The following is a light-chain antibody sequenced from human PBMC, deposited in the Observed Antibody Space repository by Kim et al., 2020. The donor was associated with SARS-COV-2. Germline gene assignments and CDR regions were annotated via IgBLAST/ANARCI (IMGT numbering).Light chain of an antibody. Sequence: GSVGDRVTITCQAIQDITKYLNWYQQKPGKTPKLLIYDVSNLERGVPSRFSGAGFGTNFTFTISSLHPEDAATYFCQQYANLPITFGQGTRLEIK. J-gene: IGKJ5*01. CDR3: QQYANLPIT. V-gene: IGKV1-33*01. CDR1: QDITKY. CDR2: DVS.